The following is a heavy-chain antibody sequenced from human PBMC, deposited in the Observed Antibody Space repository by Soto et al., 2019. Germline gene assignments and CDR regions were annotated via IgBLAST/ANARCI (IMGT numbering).Heavy chain of an antibody. D-gene: IGHD3-10*01. CDR1: GYSISAYY. CDR3: GRDDYGIFPY. CDR2: IDPKNGGT. Sequence: QVQLVQSGTEVKKPGASVKVSCQASGYSISAYYIHWVRQAPGQGLEWMGWIDPKNGGTVSAQKFQGRLTMTRDTSISTVYMXXXGXXSDDTALYYCGRDDYGIFPYWGQGSLV. J-gene: IGHJ4*02. V-gene: IGHV1-2*02.